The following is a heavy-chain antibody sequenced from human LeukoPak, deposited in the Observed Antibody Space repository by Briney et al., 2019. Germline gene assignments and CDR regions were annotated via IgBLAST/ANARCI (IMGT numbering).Heavy chain of an antibody. J-gene: IGHJ4*02. CDR1: GFSFTNYW. Sequence: PGGSLRLSCAVSGFSFTNYWMSWVRQAPGKGLEWVANIGQDGSDTYYLDSMKGRFTISRDNAKNSLYLQMSSLRADDTAVYYCARSAGWRDRLDYCGQGTLVTVSS. CDR3: ARSAGWRDRLDY. CDR2: IGQDGSDT. D-gene: IGHD6-19*01. V-gene: IGHV3-7*01.